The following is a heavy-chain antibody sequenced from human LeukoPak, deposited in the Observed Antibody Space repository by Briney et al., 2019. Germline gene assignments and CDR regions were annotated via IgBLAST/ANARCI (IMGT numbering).Heavy chain of an antibody. CDR1: GGSMSYYY. V-gene: IGHV4-59*12. J-gene: IGHJ4*02. CDR2: IYYSGDT. Sequence: SETLSLTCTVSGGSMSYYYWSWIRQPPGEGLEWIGYIYYSGDTNYSPSLKSRITLSVDTSKTQFSLKLSSVTAADTAVYYCARGKVTLFDYWGQGTLVTVSS. CDR3: ARGKVTLFDY. D-gene: IGHD2-21*02.